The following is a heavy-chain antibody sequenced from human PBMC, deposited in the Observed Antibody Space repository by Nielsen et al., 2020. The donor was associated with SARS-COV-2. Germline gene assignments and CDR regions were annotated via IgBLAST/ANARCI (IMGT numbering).Heavy chain of an antibody. J-gene: IGHJ4*02. CDR3: VRDTGAWDFDY. CDR2: IRRDGGAR. Sequence: EGSLRLSCVGSGFSLSNYWMSWVRQAPGKGLEWVANIRRDGGARFYVDSVKGRFTISRDNAKNSLYLQMYSLRAEDTAVYYCVRDTGAWDFDYWGQGTLITVSS. CDR1: GFSLSNYW. D-gene: IGHD1-26*01. V-gene: IGHV3-7*01.